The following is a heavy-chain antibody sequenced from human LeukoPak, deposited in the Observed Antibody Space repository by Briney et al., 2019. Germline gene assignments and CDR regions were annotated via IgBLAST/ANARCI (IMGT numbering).Heavy chain of an antibody. J-gene: IGHJ6*02. CDR1: GNTLTYLS. Sequence: GASVKVSCKVSGNTLTYLSIHWVRQAPGKGLDWMGGFDPEDAEIIYAEKFQDRVTMTEDPSTDTAYLELGSLRSEDTAVYYCARGKMELWFFYYYYGMDVWGQGTTVTVSS. CDR2: FDPEDAEI. V-gene: IGHV1-24*01. CDR3: ARGKMELWFFYYYYGMDV. D-gene: IGHD5-18*01.